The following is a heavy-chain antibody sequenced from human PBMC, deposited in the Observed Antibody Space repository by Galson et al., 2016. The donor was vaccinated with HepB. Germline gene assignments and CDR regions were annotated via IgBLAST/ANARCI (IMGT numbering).Heavy chain of an antibody. V-gene: IGHV3-66*01. J-gene: IGHJ6*02. CDR3: AKEPGASYYYAMDV. CDR2: IYSGGST. CDR1: GFTVSSNY. Sequence: SLRLSCAASGFTVSSNYMSWVRQAPGKGLEWVSVIYSGGSTYYADSVKGRFTISRDNSKNTLYLQMNSLRVEDTAVYYCAKEPGASYYYAMDVWGQGTTVIVSS.